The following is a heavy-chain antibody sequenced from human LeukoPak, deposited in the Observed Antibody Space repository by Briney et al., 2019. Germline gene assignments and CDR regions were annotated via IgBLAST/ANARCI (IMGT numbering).Heavy chain of an antibody. CDR3: ARGYCSGGSCYSGGFDY. CDR1: GFTFSSYA. J-gene: IGHJ4*02. D-gene: IGHD2-15*01. CDR2: ISYDGSNK. Sequence: GGSLRLSCAASGFTFSSYAMHWVRQAPGKGLEWVAVISYDGSNKYYADSVKGRFTISRDNSKNTLYLQMNSLRAEDTAVYYCARGYCSGGSCYSGGFDYWGPGTLVTVSS. V-gene: IGHV3-30*01.